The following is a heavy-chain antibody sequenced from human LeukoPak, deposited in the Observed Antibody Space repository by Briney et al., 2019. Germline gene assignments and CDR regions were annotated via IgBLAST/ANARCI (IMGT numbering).Heavy chain of an antibody. CDR2: IWYDGSNK. V-gene: IGHV3-33*01. CDR1: GFTFNNYG. J-gene: IGHJ4*02. CDR3: ARDHNWNYVGLSYFDY. D-gene: IGHD1-7*01. Sequence: GRSLRLSCAASGFTFNNYGMHWVRQAPGKGLEWVAVIWYDGSNKYYTDSVKGRFTISRDNSKNTLYLQMNSLRAKDTAVYYCARDHNWNYVGLSYFDYWGQGTLVTVSS.